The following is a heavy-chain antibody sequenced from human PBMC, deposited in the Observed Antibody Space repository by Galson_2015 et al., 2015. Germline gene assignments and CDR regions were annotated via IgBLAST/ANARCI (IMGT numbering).Heavy chain of an antibody. CDR3: AKDKERWLQSGYFDY. J-gene: IGHJ4*02. CDR2: ISYDGSNK. D-gene: IGHD5-24*01. V-gene: IGHV3-30*18. CDR1: GFTFSSYG. Sequence: SLRLSCAASGFTFSSYGMHWVRQAPGKGLEWVAVISYDGSNKYYADSAKGRFTISRDNSKNTLYLQMNSLRAEDTAVYYCAKDKERWLQSGYFDYWGQGTLVTVSS.